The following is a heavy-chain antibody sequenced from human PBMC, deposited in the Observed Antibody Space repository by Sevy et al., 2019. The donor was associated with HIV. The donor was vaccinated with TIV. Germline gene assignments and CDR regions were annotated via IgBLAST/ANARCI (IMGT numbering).Heavy chain of an antibody. Sequence: GGSLRLSCAASGFTFSSYSMNWVRQAPGKGLEWVSYISSSSSTIYYADSVKGRFTISRDNAKNSLYLQMNSLRDEDTAVYYCARYYYDSSGPHGFDPWGQGTLVTVS. J-gene: IGHJ5*02. V-gene: IGHV3-48*02. CDR2: ISSSSSTI. CDR3: ARYYYDSSGPHGFDP. CDR1: GFTFSSYS. D-gene: IGHD3-22*01.